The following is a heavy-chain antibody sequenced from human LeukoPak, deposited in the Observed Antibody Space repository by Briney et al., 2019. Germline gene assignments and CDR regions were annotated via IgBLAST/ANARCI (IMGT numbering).Heavy chain of an antibody. V-gene: IGHV1-8*01. CDR1: GYTFTSYD. J-gene: IGHJ4*02. Sequence: GASVKVSCKASGYTFTSYDINWVRQATGQGLEWMGWMNPNRGNTGYAQKFQGRVTMTRNTSISTAYMELSSLRAEDTAVYYCARGPTYLYGSGSYGDYWGQGTLVTVSS. D-gene: IGHD3-10*01. CDR3: ARGPTYLYGSGSYGDY. CDR2: MNPNRGNT.